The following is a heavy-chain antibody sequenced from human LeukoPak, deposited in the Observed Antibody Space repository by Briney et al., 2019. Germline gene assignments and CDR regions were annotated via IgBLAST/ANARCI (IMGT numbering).Heavy chain of an antibody. D-gene: IGHD3-3*01. CDR1: GGYISSYY. CDR3: ARHTSGYPIYYYYMDV. J-gene: IGHJ6*03. CDR2: IYTSGST. Sequence: SETLSLTCTVSGGYISSYYWSWIRQPPGKGLEWIGYIYTSGSTNYNPSLKSRVTISVDTSKNQFSLKLSSVTAADTAVYDCARHTSGYPIYYYYMDVWGKGTTVTVSS. V-gene: IGHV4-4*09.